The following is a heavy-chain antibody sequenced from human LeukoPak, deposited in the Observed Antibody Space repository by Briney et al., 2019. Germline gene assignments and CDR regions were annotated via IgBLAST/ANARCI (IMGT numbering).Heavy chain of an antibody. CDR3: ARQRYSGSYYFDY. CDR1: GLSITSYY. D-gene: IGHD1-26*01. J-gene: IGHJ4*02. CDR2: IYYSGST. V-gene: IGHV4-59*08. Sequence: SETLSLTCTVSGLSITSYYWSWIRQPPGKGLEWIGYIYYSGSTNYNPSLKSRDTISVDTSKNQFSLKLSSVTAADTAVYYCARQRYSGSYYFDYWGQGTLVTVSS.